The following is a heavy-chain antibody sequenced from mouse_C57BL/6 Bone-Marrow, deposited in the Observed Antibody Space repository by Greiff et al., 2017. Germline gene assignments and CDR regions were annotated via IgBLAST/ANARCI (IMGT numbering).Heavy chain of an antibody. CDR1: GYTFTSYD. V-gene: IGHV1-85*01. D-gene: IGHD1-1*01. CDR3: AMDFITTVVGGFAY. Sequence: QVHVKQSGPELVKPGASVKLSCKASGYTFTSYDINWVKQRPGQGLEWIGWIYPRDGSTKYKEKFKGKATLTVDTSSSTAYMELHSLTPEDSAVYFCAMDFITTVVGGFAYWGQGTLVTVAA. J-gene: IGHJ3*01. CDR2: IYPRDGST.